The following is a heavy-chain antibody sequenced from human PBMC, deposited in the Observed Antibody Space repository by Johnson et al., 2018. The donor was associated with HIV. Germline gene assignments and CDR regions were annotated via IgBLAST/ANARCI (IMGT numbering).Heavy chain of an antibody. D-gene: IGHD3-22*01. V-gene: IGHV3-30*04. CDR2: ITYDGRNK. Sequence: QMQLVESGGGVMQPGKSLRLSCEASGFTFRSYAMHWVRQAPGKGLEWVAVITYDGRNKYYADSVKGRFTISRDNSKSTLYLQMNSLGAEDTAVFYCARDRKVDYFGRCGFYSDGFDIWGQGTRVTVSS. J-gene: IGHJ3*02. CDR3: ARDRKVDYFGRCGFYSDGFDI. CDR1: GFTFRSYA.